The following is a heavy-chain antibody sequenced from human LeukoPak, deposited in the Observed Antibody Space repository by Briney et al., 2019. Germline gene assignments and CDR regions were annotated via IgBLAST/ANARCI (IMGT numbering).Heavy chain of an antibody. CDR1: GYTFTGYY. V-gene: IGHV1-2*02. CDR3: ARYSYGPTPSRFDY. CDR2: INPNSGGT. Sequence: ASVKVSCKASGYTFTGYYMHWVRQAPGQGLEWMGWINPNSGGTNYAQKFQGRVTMTRDTSISTAYMELSRLRSDDTAVYYCARYSYGPTPSRFDYWGQGTLVTVSS. J-gene: IGHJ4*02. D-gene: IGHD5-18*01.